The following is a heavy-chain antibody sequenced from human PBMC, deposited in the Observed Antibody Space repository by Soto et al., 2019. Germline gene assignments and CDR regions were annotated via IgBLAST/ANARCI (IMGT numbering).Heavy chain of an antibody. CDR2: IKSKTDGGTA. V-gene: IGHV3-15*01. CDR3: TTGIYYDILTGYHNVAY. Sequence: EVQLEESGGGLGKPGGSLRLSCVASGFNLSHPWMTWVRQAAGKGLEWVGRIKSKTDGGTADYATPVKGRFTISRDDSKNTVYLQINSLKTEDTAVYYCTTGIYYDILTGYHNVAYWGQGTLVTVSS. CDR1: GFNLSHPW. D-gene: IGHD3-9*01. J-gene: IGHJ4*02.